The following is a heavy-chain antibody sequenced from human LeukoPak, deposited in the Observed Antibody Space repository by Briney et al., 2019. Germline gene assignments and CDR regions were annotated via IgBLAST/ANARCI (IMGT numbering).Heavy chain of an antibody. CDR3: ARSLTTLTYEGY. CDR2: INSGSTYT. V-gene: IGHV3-21*01. CDR1: GFAFNTYW. D-gene: IGHD1-1*01. J-gene: IGHJ4*02. Sequence: GGSLRLSCAASGFAFNTYWIHWVRQAPGKGLEWVSSINSGSTYTYYTESVKGRFTVSRDNAKNSLFLQMNSLRAEDTAIYYCARSLTTLTYEGYWGQGTLVTVSS.